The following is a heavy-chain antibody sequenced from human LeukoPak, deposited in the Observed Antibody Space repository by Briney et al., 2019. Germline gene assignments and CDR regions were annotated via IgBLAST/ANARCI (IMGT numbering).Heavy chain of an antibody. CDR3: ASGYCSSTSCYLYYMDV. V-gene: IGHV1-69*02. J-gene: IGHJ6*03. Sequence: GSSVKVSCKASGGTFSSYTISWVRQAPGRGLEWMGRIIPILGIANYAQKFQGRVTITADKSTSTAYMELSSLRSEDTAVYYCASGYCSSTSCYLYYMDVWGKGTTVTVSS. D-gene: IGHD2-2*03. CDR1: GGTFSSYT. CDR2: IIPILGIA.